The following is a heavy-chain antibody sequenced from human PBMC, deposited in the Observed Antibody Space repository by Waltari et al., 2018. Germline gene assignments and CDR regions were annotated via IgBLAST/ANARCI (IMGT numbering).Heavy chain of an antibody. CDR2: IIPIFGTA. CDR1: GGTFSSYA. CDR3: ARAGAYNLNYASAFDI. D-gene: IGHD1-7*01. J-gene: IGHJ3*02. Sequence: QVQLVQSGAEVKKPGSSVKVSCKASGGTFSSYAISWVRQAPGQGLEWMGGIIPIFGTASYAQKFPGRVTITADESTSTAYMELSSLRSEDTAVYYCARAGAYNLNYASAFDIWGQGTMVTVSS. V-gene: IGHV1-69*01.